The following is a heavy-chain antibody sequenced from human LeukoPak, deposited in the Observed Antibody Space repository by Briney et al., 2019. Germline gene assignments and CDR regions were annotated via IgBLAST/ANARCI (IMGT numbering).Heavy chain of an antibody. D-gene: IGHD3-10*01. CDR1: GGTFSSYA. Sequence: SVKVSCKASGGTFSSYAISWVRQAPGQGLEWMGRIIPIFGTANYAQKFQGRVTITTDESTSTAYMELSSLRSEDTAVYYCARDAGWYYYGSGSEGILNTDCWGQGTLVTVSS. J-gene: IGHJ4*02. CDR2: IIPIFGTA. CDR3: ARDAGWYYYGSGSEGILNTDC. V-gene: IGHV1-69*05.